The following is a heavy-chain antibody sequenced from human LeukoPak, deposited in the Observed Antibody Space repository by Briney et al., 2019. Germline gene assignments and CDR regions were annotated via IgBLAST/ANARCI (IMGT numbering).Heavy chain of an antibody. V-gene: IGHV3-7*03. J-gene: IGHJ5*02. CDR3: ASARGIITFGGEGWFGP. CDR1: GYSFSSYY. Sequence: PGGSLRLSCVASGYSFSSYYMSWVRQAPGKGLEWVANIKQDGSEKDYVDSVKGRFTISRDNAKNSLYLQMNSLRAEDTAVYYCASARGIITFGGEGWFGPWGQGTLVTVSS. CDR2: IKQDGSEK. D-gene: IGHD3-16*01.